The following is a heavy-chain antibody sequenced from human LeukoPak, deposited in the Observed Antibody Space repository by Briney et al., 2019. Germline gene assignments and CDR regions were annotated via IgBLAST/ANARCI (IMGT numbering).Heavy chain of an antibody. CDR1: GGSISSRNW. Sequence: KPSETLSLTCAVSGGSISSRNWWSWVRQPPGKGLEWIAEIHHSGSTNYNPSLKSRVTISVDKSKNQFSLKLSSVTAADTAVYYCARHGSRWETGCDYWGQGTLVTVSS. CDR2: IHHSGST. D-gene: IGHD1-26*01. CDR3: ARHGSRWETGCDY. J-gene: IGHJ4*02. V-gene: IGHV4-4*02.